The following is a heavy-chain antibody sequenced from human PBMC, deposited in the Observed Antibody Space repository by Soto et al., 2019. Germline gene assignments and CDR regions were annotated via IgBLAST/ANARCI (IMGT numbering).Heavy chain of an antibody. V-gene: IGHV1-69*02. CDR1: GGTFSSYT. D-gene: IGHD2-2*01. Sequence: ASVKVSCKASGGTFSSYTISWVRQAPGQGLEWMGRIIPILGIANYAQKFQGRVTITADKSTSTAYMELSSLRSEDTAVYYCASAIDSTEEWFDPWGQGTLVTVSS. J-gene: IGHJ5*02. CDR3: ASAIDSTEEWFDP. CDR2: IIPILGIA.